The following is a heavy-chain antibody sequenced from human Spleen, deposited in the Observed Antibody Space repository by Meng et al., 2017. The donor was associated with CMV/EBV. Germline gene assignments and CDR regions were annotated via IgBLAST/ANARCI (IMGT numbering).Heavy chain of an antibody. J-gene: IGHJ4*02. V-gene: IGHV3-23*01. Sequence: VMEAVGGLVQTGESLRSSSAVAGFTFSSYVTNGVRQTPGKGLEWNSVISDSGGGTYNADSVKGRFTISRDNSKNTLYLQMNSLRAEDTAVYYCFSPRRPDYWGQGTLVTVSS. CDR3: FSPRRPDY. CDR2: ISDSGGGT. CDR1: GFTFSSYV.